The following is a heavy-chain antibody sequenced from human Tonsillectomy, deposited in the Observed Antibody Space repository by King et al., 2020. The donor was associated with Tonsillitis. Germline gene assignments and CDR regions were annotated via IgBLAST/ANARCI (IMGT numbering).Heavy chain of an antibody. J-gene: IGHJ4*02. D-gene: IGHD1-1*01. CDR2: ISCSGSSI. Sequence: QLVQSGGGLVKPGGSLRLSCAASGFTFSDYYMSWIRQAPGKGLEWGSYISCSGSSIYYADSVTGRFTISRDNAKNSLYLQMNSLRAEDTAVYYCARDGDVQLEANDYWGQGTLVTVSS. CDR3: ARDGDVQLEANDY. CDR1: GFTFSDYY. V-gene: IGHV3-11*01.